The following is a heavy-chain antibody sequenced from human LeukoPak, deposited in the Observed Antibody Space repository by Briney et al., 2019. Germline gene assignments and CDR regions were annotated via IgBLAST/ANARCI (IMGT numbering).Heavy chain of an antibody. Sequence: SETLSLTCTVSGDSISDNTYYWAWLRQPPGKGLEWIGSIYYRGSTYRNPSLQSRVTISVDTSNNQFSLKLSSVTAAGTAVYYCARQGVFGSGTYYWFDPWGQGTLVTVSS. CDR1: GDSISDNTYY. CDR2: IYYRGST. V-gene: IGHV4-39*01. J-gene: IGHJ5*02. D-gene: IGHD3-10*01. CDR3: ARQGVFGSGTYYWFDP.